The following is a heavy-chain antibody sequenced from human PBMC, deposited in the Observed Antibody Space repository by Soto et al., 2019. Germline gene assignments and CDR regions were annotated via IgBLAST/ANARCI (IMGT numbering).Heavy chain of an antibody. J-gene: IGHJ4*02. D-gene: IGHD2-15*01. V-gene: IGHV1-69*01. CDR2: IIPIFGSA. CDR1: GGTFSSYA. Sequence: QLVQSGTEVKKPGSSVKVPCKTSGGTFSSYAISWVRQAPGQGLEWVGGIIPIFGSANYAQKFQGRVTISADESTSTAYMDLSGLRSEDTAVYYCARDRGYCRGGSCYSFDYWGRGTLVTVSA. CDR3: ARDRGYCRGGSCYSFDY.